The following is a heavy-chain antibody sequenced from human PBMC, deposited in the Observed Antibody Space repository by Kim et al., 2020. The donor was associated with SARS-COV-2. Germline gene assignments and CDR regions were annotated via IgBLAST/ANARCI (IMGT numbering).Heavy chain of an antibody. Sequence: SVKVSCKASGGTFSSYAISWVRQAPGQGLEWMGGIIPIFGTANYAQKFQGRVTITADESTSTAYMELSSLRSEDTAVYYCASEKDPRRFRPNSGHAFDIWGQGTMVTVSS. CDR2: IIPIFGTA. CDR1: GGTFSSYA. D-gene: IGHD3-3*01. CDR3: ASEKDPRRFRPNSGHAFDI. J-gene: IGHJ3*02. V-gene: IGHV1-69*13.